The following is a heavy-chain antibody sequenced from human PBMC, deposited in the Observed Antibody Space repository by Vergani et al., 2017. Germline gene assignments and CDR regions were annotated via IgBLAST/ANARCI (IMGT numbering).Heavy chain of an antibody. J-gene: IGHJ4*02. V-gene: IGHV3-48*02. CDR1: GFTFSSNS. D-gene: IGHD4-17*01. CDR3: ARDQSGHSTVIGY. CDR2: ISSSSSTI. Sequence: EVQLVESGGGLVQPGGSLRLSCAASGFTFSSNSMYWVRQARGKGLEWVSYISSSSSTIYYADSVKGRFTISRDNAKNSLYLQMNSLRDEDTAVYYCARDQSGHSTVIGYWGQGTLVTVSS.